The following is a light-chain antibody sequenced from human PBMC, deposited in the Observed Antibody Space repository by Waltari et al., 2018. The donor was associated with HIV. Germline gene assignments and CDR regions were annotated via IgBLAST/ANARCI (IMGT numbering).Light chain of an antibody. CDR2: ESS. J-gene: IGKJ1*01. CDR3: QQFGSSAPWT. CDR1: QSVYSNY. Sequence: IVLTQSPGTLSLSPGERATLSCRASQSVYSNYVAWYQQRPGQSPRLLIYESSNRAAGVSDKFIGSGSVTDFTLTIGRLEPEDSGMYFCQQFGSSAPWTFGQGTKVEIK. V-gene: IGKV3-20*01.